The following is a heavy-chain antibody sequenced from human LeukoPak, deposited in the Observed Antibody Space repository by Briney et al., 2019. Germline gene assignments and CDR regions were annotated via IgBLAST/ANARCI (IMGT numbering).Heavy chain of an antibody. CDR3: AGGSGYLITS. D-gene: IGHD3-9*01. CDR2: IKQDGSEK. Sequence: GGSLRLSCAAPGFSFRSYWMTWVRQAPGKGLEWLAIIKQDGSEKHYKSSVEGRFTISRDNAKNSLHLQMNSLRAEDTAVYYCAGGSGYLITSWGQGTLVTVSS. CDR1: GFSFRSYW. J-gene: IGHJ5*02. V-gene: IGHV3-7*01.